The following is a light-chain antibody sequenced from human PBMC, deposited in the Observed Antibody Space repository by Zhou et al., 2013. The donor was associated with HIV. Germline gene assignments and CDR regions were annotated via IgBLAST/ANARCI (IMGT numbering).Light chain of an antibody. CDR3: QQYNKWPRT. V-gene: IGKV3D-15*01. CDR2: GAS. CDR1: HTVTSN. J-gene: IGKJ3*01. Sequence: EIVLTQSPGTLSLSPGERATLSCRASHTVTSNYLAWYQHKPGQGPKVLIFGASTRANGIPGRFSGSGSGTDFSLTISGLQSEDFAVYYCQQYNKWPRTFGPGTKVEIK.